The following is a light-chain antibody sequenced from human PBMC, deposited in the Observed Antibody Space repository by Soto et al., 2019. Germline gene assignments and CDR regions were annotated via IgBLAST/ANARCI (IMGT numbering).Light chain of an antibody. CDR1: TSNIGTGYD. V-gene: IGLV1-40*01. CDR2: GNS. J-gene: IGLJ3*02. CDR3: QSYDMSLSGWV. Sequence: QAVVTQPPSVSGAPGQRVTISCTGSTSNIGTGYDVHWYQQLPGTAPKLLIYGNSKRPSGVPDRISGSKSGSSASLAITGLQADDEADYYCQSYDMSLSGWVFGGGTQLTV.